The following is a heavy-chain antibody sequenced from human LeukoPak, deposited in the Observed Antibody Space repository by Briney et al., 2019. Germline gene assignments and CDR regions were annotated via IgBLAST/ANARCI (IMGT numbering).Heavy chain of an antibody. CDR2: IIPIFGTA. CDR3: ARRPYCSSTSCYFDY. CDR1: GGTFSSYA. J-gene: IGHJ4*02. V-gene: IGHV1-69*06. Sequence: SVRVSCKASGGTFSSYAISWVRQAPGQGLEWMGGIIPIFGTANYAQKFQGRVTITADKSTSTAHMELSSLRSEDTAVYYCARRPYCSSTSCYFDYWGQGTLVTVSS. D-gene: IGHD2-2*01.